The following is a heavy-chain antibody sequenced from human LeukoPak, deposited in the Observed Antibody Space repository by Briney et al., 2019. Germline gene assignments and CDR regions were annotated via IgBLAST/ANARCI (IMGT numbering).Heavy chain of an antibody. V-gene: IGHV3-30*18. D-gene: IGHD2/OR15-2a*01. CDR3: AKDGQNHGMDV. Sequence: PGRSLRLSCAASGFTFSSYGMHWVRQAPGKGLEWVAVISYDGSNKYYADSVKGRFTISRDNSKNTLYLQMNSLRAEDTAVYYCAKDGQNHGMDVWGQGTTVTVSS. J-gene: IGHJ6*02. CDR1: GFTFSSYG. CDR2: ISYDGSNK.